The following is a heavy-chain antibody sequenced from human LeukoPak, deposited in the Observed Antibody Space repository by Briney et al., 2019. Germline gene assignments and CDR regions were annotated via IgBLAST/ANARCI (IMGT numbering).Heavy chain of an antibody. J-gene: IGHJ4*02. CDR3: ARLGMIQAYSTEDY. V-gene: IGHV3-53*01. Sequence: GGSLRLSCAASGFTVSSNYMSWVRQAPGKGLEWVSLIYSGADTYYADSVKGRFTISRDNSKNTLYLQMNSLRAEDTAVYYCARLGMIQAYSTEDYWGQGTLVTVSS. CDR1: GFTVSSNY. CDR2: IYSGADT. D-gene: IGHD6-13*01.